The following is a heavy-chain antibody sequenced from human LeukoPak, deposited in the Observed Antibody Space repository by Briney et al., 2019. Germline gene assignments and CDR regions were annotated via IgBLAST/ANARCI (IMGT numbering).Heavy chain of an antibody. Sequence: GASVNVSCKASGGTFISHAISWVRQAPGQGLEWMGGIIPAFGAANYAQKFQGRVTITADDSTSTAYMELSSLKSEDTAVYYCARGREITLIATRYYFDYWGQGTLVTVSS. CDR3: ARGREITLIATRYYFDY. J-gene: IGHJ4*02. CDR1: GGTFISHA. CDR2: IIPAFGAA. D-gene: IGHD3-22*01. V-gene: IGHV1-69*13.